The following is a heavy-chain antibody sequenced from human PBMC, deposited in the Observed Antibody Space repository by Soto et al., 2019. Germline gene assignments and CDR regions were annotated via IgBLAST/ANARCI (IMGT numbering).Heavy chain of an antibody. D-gene: IGHD6-13*01. J-gene: IGHJ3*02. V-gene: IGHV4-59*08. CDR2: IYYSGST. Sequence: QVQLQESGPGLVKPSETLSLTCTVSGGSISSYYWSWIRQPPGKGLEWIGYIYYSGSTNYNPSLKSVVTISVATSKNQFSLKLSSVTAADTAGYYCARREYSSSWYFAFDIWGQGTMVTVSS. CDR1: GGSISSYY. CDR3: ARREYSSSWYFAFDI.